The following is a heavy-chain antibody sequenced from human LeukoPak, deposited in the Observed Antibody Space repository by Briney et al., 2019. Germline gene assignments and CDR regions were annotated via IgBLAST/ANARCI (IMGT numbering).Heavy chain of an antibody. CDR2: IKRNTQGATT. J-gene: IGHJ4*02. CDR1: GFTFNLAW. CDR3: TTHPGYESY. D-gene: IGHD2-15*01. V-gene: IGHV3-15*01. Sequence: GGSLRLSCATSGFTFNLAWMSWVRQAPGKGLEWVGRIKRNTQGATTDYAAAVKGRFTISRDDSKNTLYLQVNSLEIEDTGVYYCTTHPGYESYWGQGTLVTVSS.